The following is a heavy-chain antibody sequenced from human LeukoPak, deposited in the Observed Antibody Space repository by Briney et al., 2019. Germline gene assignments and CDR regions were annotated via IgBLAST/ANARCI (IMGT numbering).Heavy chain of an antibody. J-gene: IGHJ4*02. Sequence: PGGSLRLSCAASGFTFSSYEMNWVRQAPGKGLEWVSYISSSGSTIYYADSVKGRFTISRDNAKNSLYLQMNSLRAEDTAVYYCASEPLWFGELVGYWGQGTLVTVSS. V-gene: IGHV3-48*03. CDR2: ISSSGSTI. CDR3: ASEPLWFGELVGY. CDR1: GFTFSSYE. D-gene: IGHD3-10*01.